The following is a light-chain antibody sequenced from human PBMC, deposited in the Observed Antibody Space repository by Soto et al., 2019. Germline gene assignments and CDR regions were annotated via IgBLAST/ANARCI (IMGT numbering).Light chain of an antibody. CDR2: EGT. J-gene: IGLJ1*01. Sequence: QSALTQPASVSGSPGQSITISCTGPTSDVGSYNLVSWYQHHPGKAPKLILYEGTKRPSGVSNRFSGSKSGNTASLTISGLQAEDEADYYCSSYTSSSTLGVFGTGTKLTVL. CDR1: TSDVGSYNL. CDR3: SSYTSSSTLGV. V-gene: IGLV2-14*02.